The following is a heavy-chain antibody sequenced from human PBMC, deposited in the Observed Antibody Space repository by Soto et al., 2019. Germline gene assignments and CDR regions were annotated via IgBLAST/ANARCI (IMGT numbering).Heavy chain of an antibody. Sequence: GGSLRLSCAASGFTFSSYAMHWVRQAPGKGLEWVAVISYDGSNKYYADSVKGRFTISRDNSKNTLYLQMNSLRAEDTAVYYCARDLRFLEWLYDGKGNFDYWGQGTLVTVSS. CDR3: ARDLRFLEWLYDGKGNFDY. CDR2: ISYDGSNK. D-gene: IGHD3-3*01. CDR1: GFTFSSYA. J-gene: IGHJ4*02. V-gene: IGHV3-30-3*01.